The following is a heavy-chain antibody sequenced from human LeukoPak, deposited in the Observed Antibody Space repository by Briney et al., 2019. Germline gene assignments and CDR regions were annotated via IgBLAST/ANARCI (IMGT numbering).Heavy chain of an antibody. CDR2: IRSKANSYAT. V-gene: IGHV3-73*01. D-gene: IGHD2-15*01. Sequence: GGSLRLSCAASGFTFSGSAMHWVRQASGKGLEWVGRIRSKANSYATAYAASVKGRFTISRDDSKNTAYLQMNSLKTEDTAVYYCTLRQSGYLDCWGQGTLVTVSS. CDR3: TLRQSGYLDC. CDR1: GFTFSGSA. J-gene: IGHJ4*02.